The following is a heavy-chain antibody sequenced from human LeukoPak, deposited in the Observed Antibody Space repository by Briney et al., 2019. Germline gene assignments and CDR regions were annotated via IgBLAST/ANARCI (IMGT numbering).Heavy chain of an antibody. V-gene: IGHV1-24*01. J-gene: IGHJ4*02. CDR2: FDPEDGET. CDR1: GYTFTRYF. Sequence: ASVKVSCKASGYTFTRYFMHWVRQAPGKGLEWMGGFDPEDGETIYAQKFQGRVTMTEDTSTDTAYMELSSLRSEDTAVYYCATGSSWYGSPHDYWGQGTLVTVSS. CDR3: ATGSSWYGSPHDY. D-gene: IGHD6-13*01.